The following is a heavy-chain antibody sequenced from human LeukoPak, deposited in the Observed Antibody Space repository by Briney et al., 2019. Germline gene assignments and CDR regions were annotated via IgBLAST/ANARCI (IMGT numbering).Heavy chain of an antibody. CDR1: GFTFSSYA. CDR3: AKPPVPAAIDYFDS. V-gene: IGHV3-23*01. CDR2: IGGTGSNI. Sequence: GGSLRLSCAASGFTFSSYAMSWVRQAPGKGLEWVSVIGGTGSNIYYADSVKGRFTISRDNSKNTLYLQMNSLRAEDTAVYYCAKPPVPAAIDYFDSWGQGTLVTVSS. J-gene: IGHJ4*02. D-gene: IGHD2-2*02.